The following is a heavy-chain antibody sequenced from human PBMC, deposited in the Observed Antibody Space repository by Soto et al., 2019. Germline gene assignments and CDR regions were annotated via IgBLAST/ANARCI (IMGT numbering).Heavy chain of an antibody. CDR1: GYTFTDYY. Sequence: ASVKVSCKASGYTFTDYYINWVRQAPGQGLEWMGWINPNSGGTNYAQNFQGRVTMTRDTSISTAYMDLSRLKSDDTAVYYCARSNSYYKDWFGPWAREPWSPSPQ. CDR3: ARSNSYYKDWFGP. D-gene: IGHD5-18*01. V-gene: IGHV1-2*02. CDR2: INPNSGGT. J-gene: IGHJ5*02.